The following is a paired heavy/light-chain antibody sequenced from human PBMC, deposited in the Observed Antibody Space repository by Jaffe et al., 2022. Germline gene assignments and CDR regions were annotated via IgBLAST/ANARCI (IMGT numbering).Light chain of an antibody. V-gene: IGKV3D-20*01. Sequence: EIVLTQSPATLSLSPGERATLSCGASQSVSSSYLAWYQQKPGLAPRLLIYDASSRATGIPDRFSGSGSGTDFTLTISRLEPEDFAVYYCQQYGSSSLTFGGGTKVEIK. CDR2: DAS. CDR1: QSVSSSY. J-gene: IGKJ4*01. CDR3: QQYGSSSLT.
Heavy chain of an antibody. CDR2: ISWNSGSI. J-gene: IGHJ4*02. Sequence: EVQLVESGGGLVQPGRSLRLSCAASGFTFDDYAMHWVRQAPGKGLEWVSGISWNSGSIGYADSVKGRFTISRDNAKNSLYLQMNSLRAEDTALYYCAKELLRGPGRAELATYYDFWSAPPDFDYWGQGTLVTVSS. CDR3: AKELLRGPGRAELATYYDFWSAPPDFDY. V-gene: IGHV3-9*01. D-gene: IGHD3-3*01. CDR1: GFTFDDYA.